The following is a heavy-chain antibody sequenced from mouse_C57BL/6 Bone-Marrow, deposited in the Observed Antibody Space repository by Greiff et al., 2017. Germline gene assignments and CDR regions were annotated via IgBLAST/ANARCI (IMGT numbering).Heavy chain of an antibody. CDR2: IDPETGGT. J-gene: IGHJ2*01. V-gene: IGHV1-15*01. CDR3: TRSFPYDGDD. CDR1: GYTFTDYE. D-gene: IGHD2-12*01. Sequence: VKLMESGAELVRPGASVTLSCKASGYTFTDYEMHWVKQTPVHGLEWIGAIDPETGGTAYNQKFKGKAILTADKSSSTAYMELRSLTSEDSAVYYCTRSFPYDGDDWGQGTTLTVSS.